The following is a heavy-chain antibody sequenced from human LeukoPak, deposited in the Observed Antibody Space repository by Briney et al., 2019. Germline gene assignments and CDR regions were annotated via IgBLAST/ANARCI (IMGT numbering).Heavy chain of an antibody. Sequence: ASVKVSCKASGYTFTSYGISWVRQAPGQGLEWMGWISAYNGNTNYAQKLQGRVTITTDTSTSTAYMELRSLRSDDTAVYYCARDLLLGYSGYDYYYYYGMDVWGQGTTVTVSS. J-gene: IGHJ6*02. V-gene: IGHV1-18*01. D-gene: IGHD5-12*01. CDR1: GYTFTSYG. CDR3: ARDLLLGYSGYDYYYYYGMDV. CDR2: ISAYNGNT.